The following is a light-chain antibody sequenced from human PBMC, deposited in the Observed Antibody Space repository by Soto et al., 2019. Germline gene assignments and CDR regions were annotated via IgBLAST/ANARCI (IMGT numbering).Light chain of an antibody. J-gene: IGKJ5*01. CDR1: QSIRTS. CDR2: DAS. Sequence: EIVFTQSPVTLSLSQVERATLSCRAGQSIRTSLAWYQQKPGQAPRLVIFDASNRANGVPARFGGSGSGTDFTLTINSLEPEDFAVYYCQQRNVWPPITFGQGTR. V-gene: IGKV3-11*01. CDR3: QQRNVWPPIT.